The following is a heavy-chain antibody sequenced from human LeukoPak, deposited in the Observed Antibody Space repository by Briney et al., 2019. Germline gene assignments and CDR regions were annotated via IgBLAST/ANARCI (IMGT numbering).Heavy chain of an antibody. CDR1: GGSFSGYY. Sequence: SETLSLTCAVYGGSFSGYYWSWIRQPPGKGLEWIGEINHSGSTNYNPSLKSRVTVSVDTSKNQFSLKLSSVTAADTAVYYCATTYYYDSSGYDYWGQGTLVTVSS. CDR3: ATTYYYDSSGYDY. V-gene: IGHV4-34*01. J-gene: IGHJ4*02. CDR2: INHSGST. D-gene: IGHD3-22*01.